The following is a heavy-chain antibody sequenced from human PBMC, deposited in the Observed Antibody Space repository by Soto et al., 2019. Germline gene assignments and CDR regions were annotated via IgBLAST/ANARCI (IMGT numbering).Heavy chain of an antibody. J-gene: IGHJ4*02. D-gene: IGHD5-12*01. CDR2: ISWNSDKA. Sequence: ESGVGLAQPGRSLRLSCATSVFTFDDYAMHWVRQAPGKGLEWVSGISWNSDKADYADSVKGRFTISRDNAKKSLYLQMNSLRGEDTAVYFCARTTWGYGEPLDSWGQGTPVTVSS. CDR3: ARTTWGYGEPLDS. V-gene: IGHV3-9*01. CDR1: VFTFDDYA.